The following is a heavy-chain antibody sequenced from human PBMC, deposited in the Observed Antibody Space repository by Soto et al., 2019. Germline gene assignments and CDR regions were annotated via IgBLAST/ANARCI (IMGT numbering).Heavy chain of an antibody. CDR2: ISFDGDKT. J-gene: IGHJ6*02. D-gene: IGHD5-12*01. CDR1: GFTFKIYA. Sequence: QAQLVESGGGVVQPGRSLSLSCAASGFTFKIYALHWVRQAPGKGLEWVAVISFDGDKTYYADSVKGRFTISRDNFENTLSLQMNNLRIEDAGLYFCAREDDYNYRYFNYGLDVWGQGTTVTVSS. CDR3: AREDDYNYRYFNYGLDV. V-gene: IGHV3-30-3*01.